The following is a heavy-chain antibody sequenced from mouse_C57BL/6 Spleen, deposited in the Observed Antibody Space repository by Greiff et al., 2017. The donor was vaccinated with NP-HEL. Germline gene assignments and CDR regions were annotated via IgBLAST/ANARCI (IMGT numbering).Heavy chain of an antibody. D-gene: IGHD1-1*02. J-gene: IGHJ4*01. V-gene: IGHV5-4*01. CDR1: GFTFSSYA. CDR2: ISDGGSYT. CDR3: ARENYGAMDY. Sequence: EVKVVESGGGLVKPGGSLKLSCAASGFTFSSYAMSWVRQTPEKRLEWVATISDGGSYTYYPDNVKGRFTISRDNAKNNLYLQMSHLKSEDTAMYYCARENYGAMDYWGQGTSVTVSS.